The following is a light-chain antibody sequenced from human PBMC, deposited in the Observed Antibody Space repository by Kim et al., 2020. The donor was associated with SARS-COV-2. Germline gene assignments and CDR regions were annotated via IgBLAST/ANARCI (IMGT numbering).Light chain of an antibody. V-gene: IGKV1-9*01. CDR1: QGIXRF. Sequence: DIQLTQSPSFLSASVGDRITIPCRPXQGIXRFLVWYQQKPGRTPKLLIYDASTLQSGVPSRFSGSGSGTDFTLTINTLQPXDFATYYCXXXNNXPWTXGQGT. CDR3: XXXNNXPWT. J-gene: IGKJ1*01. CDR2: DAS.